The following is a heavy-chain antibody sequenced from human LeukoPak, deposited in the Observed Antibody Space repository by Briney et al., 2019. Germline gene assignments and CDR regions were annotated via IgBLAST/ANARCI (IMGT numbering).Heavy chain of an antibody. CDR3: AKVSSNYGDYEADYYYYGMDV. D-gene: IGHD4-17*01. V-gene: IGHV4-39*07. CDR1: GFTFSSYS. Sequence: PGGSLRLSCAASGFTFSSYSMNWVRQAPGKGLEWIGSIYYSGSTYYNPSLKSRVTISVDTSKNQFSLKLSSVTAADTAVYYCAKVSSNYGDYEADYYYYGMDVWGQGTTVTVS. CDR2: IYYSGST. J-gene: IGHJ6*02.